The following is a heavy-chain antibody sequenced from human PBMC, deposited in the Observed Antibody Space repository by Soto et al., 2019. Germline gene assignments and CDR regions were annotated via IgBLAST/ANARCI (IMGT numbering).Heavy chain of an antibody. CDR1: GGTFSSHA. V-gene: IGHV1-69*13. Sequence: SVKVSCKASGGTFSSHAISWVRQAPGQGLEWMGGIIPIFGTANYAQKFQGRVTITADESTSTAYMELSSLRSEDTAVYYCARVCSSTSCYRDYWGQGTLVTVSS. CDR2: IIPIFGTA. CDR3: ARVCSSTSCYRDY. J-gene: IGHJ4*02. D-gene: IGHD2-2*01.